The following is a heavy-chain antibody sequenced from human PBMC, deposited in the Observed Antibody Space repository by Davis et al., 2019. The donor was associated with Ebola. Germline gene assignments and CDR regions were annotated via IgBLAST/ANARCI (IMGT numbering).Heavy chain of an antibody. J-gene: IGHJ5*02. D-gene: IGHD2-8*02. CDR3: ARDAWYNWFDP. CDR1: GFTFDDYA. CDR2: IIWNSGSI. V-gene: IGHV3-9*01. Sequence: GGSLRLSCAASGFTFDDYAMHWVRQAPGKGLEWVSGIIWNSGSIGYADSVKGRFTISRDNAKNSLYLQMNSLRAEDTAVYYCARDAWYNWFDPWGQGTLVTVSS.